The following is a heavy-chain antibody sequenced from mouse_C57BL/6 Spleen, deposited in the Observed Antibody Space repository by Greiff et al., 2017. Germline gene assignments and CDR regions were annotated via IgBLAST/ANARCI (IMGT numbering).Heavy chain of an antibody. CDR1: GYTFTDYE. J-gene: IGHJ2*01. V-gene: IGHV1-15*01. CDR2: IDPETGGT. Sequence: QVQLQQSGAELVRPGASVTLSCKASGYTFTDYEMHWVKQTPVPGLEWIGAIDPETGGTAYNQKFKGKAILTADKSSSTAYMELRSLTAEDSAVYYWTRVPSCYGYDDAGFDYWGQGTTLTVSS. CDR3: TRVPSCYGYDDAGFDY. D-gene: IGHD2-9*01.